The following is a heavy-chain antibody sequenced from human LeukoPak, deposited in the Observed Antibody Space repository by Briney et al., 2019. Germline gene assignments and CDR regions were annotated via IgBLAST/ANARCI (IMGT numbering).Heavy chain of an antibody. CDR2: IRSKANTYAT. J-gene: IGHJ4*02. CDR3: TRYNVGFDY. Sequence: TGGSLRLSCAASGFSFSGSAMHWVRQASGKGLEWVGRIRSKANTYATAYVASVKGRFTISRDDSKNTAYLQMSSLETEDTAIYYCTRYNVGFDYWGQGTLVTVSS. CDR1: GFSFSGSA. V-gene: IGHV3-73*01. D-gene: IGHD1-14*01.